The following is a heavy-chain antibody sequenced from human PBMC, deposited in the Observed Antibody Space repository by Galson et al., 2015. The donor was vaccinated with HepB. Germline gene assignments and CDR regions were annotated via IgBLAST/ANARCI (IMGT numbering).Heavy chain of an antibody. CDR3: VRDRGFGVDDY. CDR2: MKTEGFVI. CDR1: GFRFSDYW. J-gene: IGHJ4*02. Sequence: LRLSCAASGFRFSDYWMSWVRQAPGKGPEWVANMKTEGFVIRYADSVRGRFTISRDNPKNSMYLQMDSLRVEDTAVYYCVRDRGFGVDDYWGQGTQVIVSS. V-gene: IGHV3-7*03. D-gene: IGHD3-3*01.